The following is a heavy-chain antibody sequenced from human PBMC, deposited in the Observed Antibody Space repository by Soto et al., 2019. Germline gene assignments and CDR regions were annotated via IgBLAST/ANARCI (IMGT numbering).Heavy chain of an antibody. CDR3: ARPTLARELDY. Sequence: GXSVKVSCKASGYSFTAFSLHWVRQAPGQGLEWMGWVNTNNGDTSYAQNIQDRVTMTRDTAISTAFMELTSLTSDDTAVYFCARPTLARELDYWGQGTVVTVSS. D-gene: IGHD6-6*01. CDR1: GYSFTAFS. V-gene: IGHV1-2*02. J-gene: IGHJ4*02. CDR2: VNTNNGDT.